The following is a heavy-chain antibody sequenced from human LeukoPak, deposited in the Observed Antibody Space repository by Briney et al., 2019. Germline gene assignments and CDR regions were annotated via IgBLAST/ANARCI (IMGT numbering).Heavy chain of an antibody. J-gene: IGHJ3*02. CDR1: VFTLSNYS. CDR2: ISSSSSYI. CDR3: ARRDPTLAALGAFDI. Sequence: GGSLRLSCADSVFTLSNYSMSWVRHAPGEGVECGSSISSSSSYIYYADSVKGRFTISRDNAKNSLYLQMNSLRAEDTAVYYCARRDPTLAALGAFDIWGQGTMVTVSS. D-gene: IGHD4-23*01. V-gene: IGHV3-21*01.